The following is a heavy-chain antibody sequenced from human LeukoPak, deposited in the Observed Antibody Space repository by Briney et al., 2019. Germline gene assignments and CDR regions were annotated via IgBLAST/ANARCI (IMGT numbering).Heavy chain of an antibody. CDR1: GGTFSSYA. CDR2: IIPIFGTA. D-gene: IGHD3-22*01. V-gene: IGHV1-69*06. J-gene: IGHJ3*02. Sequence: SVKVSCKASGGTFSSYAISWVRQAPGQGLEWMGRIIPIFGTANYAQKFQGRVTITADKSTSTAYMELSSLRSEDTAVYYCARPFDYYDSSGHSPDAFDIWGQGTMVTVSS. CDR3: ARPFDYYDSSGHSPDAFDI.